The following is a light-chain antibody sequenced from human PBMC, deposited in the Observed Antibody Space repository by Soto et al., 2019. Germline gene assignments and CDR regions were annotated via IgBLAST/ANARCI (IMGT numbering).Light chain of an antibody. CDR1: QNINSW. CDR3: QQYNTYPWT. Sequence: IQMTQSPSTLSASAGDTVTITCRASQNINSWLAWYQQIPGKAPKILIYRASNLESGVPSRFSGSESGTEFTLTISRLQPEDFGTYYCQQYNTYPWTFGQGTKVDIK. V-gene: IGKV1-5*03. CDR2: RAS. J-gene: IGKJ1*01.